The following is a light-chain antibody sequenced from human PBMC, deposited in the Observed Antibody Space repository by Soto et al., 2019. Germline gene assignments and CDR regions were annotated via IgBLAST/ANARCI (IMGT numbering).Light chain of an antibody. Sequence: EIVLTQSPDTLSLSPGERATLSCRASQSVSGYLGWYQQKPGQAPRLLIYDASNRAYGVSARFRGSGSGTNFTLTIASLEPDDFAVYYCQQRSNWPYLTFGGGTRV. CDR1: QSVSGY. CDR3: QQRSNWPYLT. V-gene: IGKV3-11*01. CDR2: DAS. J-gene: IGKJ4*01.